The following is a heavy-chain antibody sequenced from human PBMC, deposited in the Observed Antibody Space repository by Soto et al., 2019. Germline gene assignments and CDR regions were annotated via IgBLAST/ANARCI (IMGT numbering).Heavy chain of an antibody. Sequence: PGESLKISCKASGYKFSSYWIAWLRQVPGKGLEWMGVIYPAASDARYSPSFQGQVTISVDNSISTAYLQWSSLKASDTAMYYCAIVLCISAICYTGSRPFFDYWGQGALVTVSS. CDR3: AIVLCISAICYTGSRPFFDY. D-gene: IGHD2-2*02. CDR2: IYPAASDA. V-gene: IGHV5-51*01. J-gene: IGHJ4*02. CDR1: GYKFSSYW.